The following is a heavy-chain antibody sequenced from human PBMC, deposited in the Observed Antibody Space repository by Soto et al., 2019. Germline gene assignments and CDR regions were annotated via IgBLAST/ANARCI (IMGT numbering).Heavy chain of an antibody. CDR1: GFTFSSYG. V-gene: IGHV3-30*18. CDR2: ISYDGSNK. D-gene: IGHD6-13*01. CDR3: AKDYMPQWQQLVQGTYYYYGMDV. Sequence: QVQLVESGGGVVQPGRSLRLSCAASGFTFSSYGMHWVRQAPGKGLEWVAVISYDGSNKYYADSVKARFTISRDNSKNTLYLQMNSLRAEDTAVYYCAKDYMPQWQQLVQGTYYYYGMDVWGQGTTVTVSS. J-gene: IGHJ6*02.